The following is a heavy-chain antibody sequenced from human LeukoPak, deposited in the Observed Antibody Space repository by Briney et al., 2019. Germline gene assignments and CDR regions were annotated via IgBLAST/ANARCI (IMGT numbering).Heavy chain of an antibody. CDR2: ISYSGGST. J-gene: IGHJ3*02. V-gene: IGHV3-23*01. Sequence: PGGSLRLSCAASGFSFSSYAMSWVRQAPGKGLEWVSGISYSGGSTYSADSVKGRFTISRDNSKNTLFLQMNRLRAEDTAIYYCATRGYSGYDSPRVAFDIWGQGTMVTVSS. CDR3: ATRGYSGYDSPRVAFDI. CDR1: GFSFSSYA. D-gene: IGHD5-12*01.